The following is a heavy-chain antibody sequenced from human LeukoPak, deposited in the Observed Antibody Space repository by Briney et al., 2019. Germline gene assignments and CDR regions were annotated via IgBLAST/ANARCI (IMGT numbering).Heavy chain of an antibody. CDR1: GYTFTSYG. Sequence: ASVKVSCKASGYTFTSYGISWVRQAPGQGLEWMGWISAYNGNTNYAQKLQGRVTMTTDTSTGTAYMELRSLRSDDTAVYYCARVLIHYDSSGYPNHDAFDIWGQGTMVTVSS. CDR3: ARVLIHYDSSGYPNHDAFDI. J-gene: IGHJ3*02. D-gene: IGHD3-22*01. V-gene: IGHV1-18*01. CDR2: ISAYNGNT.